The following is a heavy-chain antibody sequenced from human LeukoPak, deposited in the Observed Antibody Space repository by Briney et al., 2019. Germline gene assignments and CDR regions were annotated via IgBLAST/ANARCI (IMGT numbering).Heavy chain of an antibody. CDR2: ISSSSSYI. D-gene: IGHD3-10*01. CDR1: GFTFSSYS. J-gene: IGHJ4*02. V-gene: IGHV3-21*04. Sequence: GGSLRLSCAASGFTFSSYSMNWVRQAPGKGLEWVSSISSSSSYIYYADSVKGRFTISRDNAKNSLYLQMNSLRAEDTAVYYCAKDRRRGFGESEDYWGQGTLVTVSS. CDR3: AKDRRRGFGESEDY.